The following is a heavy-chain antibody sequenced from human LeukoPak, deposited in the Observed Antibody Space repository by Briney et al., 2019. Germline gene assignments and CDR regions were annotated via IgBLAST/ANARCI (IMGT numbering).Heavy chain of an antibody. CDR3: ARGPSSSYFPDY. CDR2: MNPNSGNT. D-gene: IGHD6-13*01. Sequence: GASVKVSCKASGYTFTSYDINWVRQATGQGLEWMGWMNPNSGNTGYAQKFQGRVTITRNTSISTAYMELSSLRSEDTAVYYCARGPSSSYFPDYWGQGTLVTVSS. CDR1: GYTFTSYD. J-gene: IGHJ4*02. V-gene: IGHV1-8*03.